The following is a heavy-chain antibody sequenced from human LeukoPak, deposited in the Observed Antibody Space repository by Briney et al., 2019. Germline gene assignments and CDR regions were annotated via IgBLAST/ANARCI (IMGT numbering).Heavy chain of an antibody. CDR1: RFTFDDYA. Sequence: GRSLRLSCAASRFTFDDYAMHWVRHAPGKGLEWVSGISWNSGSIGYADSVKGRFTISRDNAKNSLYLQMNSLRAEDTALYYCAKGKTRITMVRGIFDIWGQGTMVTVSS. CDR2: ISWNSGSI. J-gene: IGHJ3*02. CDR3: AKGKTRITMVRGIFDI. V-gene: IGHV3-9*01. D-gene: IGHD3-10*01.